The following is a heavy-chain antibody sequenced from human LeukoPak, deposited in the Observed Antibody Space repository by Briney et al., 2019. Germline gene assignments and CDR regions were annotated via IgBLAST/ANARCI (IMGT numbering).Heavy chain of an antibody. CDR3: AKDYYGSGSPRSDY. V-gene: IGHV3-48*01. Sequence: GGSLRLSCAASGFTFANHAMNWVRQTPGGRLEWVSFIGISSGPMLYADSVKGRFTISRDNSKNTLYLQMNSLRVEDTAVYYCAKDYYGSGSPRSDYWGQGTLVTVSS. CDR2: IGISSGPM. CDR1: GFTFANHA. J-gene: IGHJ4*02. D-gene: IGHD3-10*01.